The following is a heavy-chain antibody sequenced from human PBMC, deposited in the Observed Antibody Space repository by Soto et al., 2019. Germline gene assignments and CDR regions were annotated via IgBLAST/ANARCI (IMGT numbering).Heavy chain of an antibody. CDR2: INYSGST. CDR1: GGSISSGDYY. Sequence: SETLSLTCTVSGGSISSGDYYWSWIRQPPGKGLEWIGYINYSGSTYYNPSLKSRVTISVDTSKNQFSLKVSSVTAADTAVYYCARAQDFEFHNWFDPWGQGTLVTVSS. V-gene: IGHV4-30-4*01. CDR3: ARAQDFEFHNWFDP. J-gene: IGHJ5*02. D-gene: IGHD3-10*01.